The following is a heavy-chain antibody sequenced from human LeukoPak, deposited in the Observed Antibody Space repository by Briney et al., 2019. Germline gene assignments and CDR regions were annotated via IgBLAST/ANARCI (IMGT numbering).Heavy chain of an antibody. D-gene: IGHD1-26*01. Sequence: SETLSLTCTVSGGSISSYCWSWIRQPPGKGLEWIGYIYYSGSTNHNPSLKSRVTISVDTSKKQFSLKLTSVTAADTAVYYCARDGYSAIDYWGQGTLVTVSS. CDR1: GGSISSYC. J-gene: IGHJ4*02. V-gene: IGHV4-59*01. CDR2: IYYSGST. CDR3: ARDGYSAIDY.